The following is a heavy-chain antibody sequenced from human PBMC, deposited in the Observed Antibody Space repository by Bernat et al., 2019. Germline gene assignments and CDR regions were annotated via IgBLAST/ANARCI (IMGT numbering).Heavy chain of an antibody. CDR2: ISSSSSSYI. V-gene: IGHV3-21*01. J-gene: IGHJ4*02. CDR3: ARVWKGYYYDSSGYYPRHFDY. D-gene: IGHD3-22*01. Sequence: EVQLVESGGGLVKPGGSLRLSCAASGFTFSSYSMNWVRQAPGKGLEWVSSISSSSSSYIYYADSVKGRFTISRDNAKNSLYLQMNSLRAEDTAVYYCARVWKGYYYDSSGYYPRHFDYWGQGTLVTVSS. CDR1: GFTFSSYS.